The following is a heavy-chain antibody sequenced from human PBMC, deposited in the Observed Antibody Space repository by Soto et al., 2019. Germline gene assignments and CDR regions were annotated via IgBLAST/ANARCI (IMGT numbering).Heavy chain of an antibody. CDR3: AASIFYYGMDV. CDR2: IYPGDSDT. J-gene: IGHJ6*02. Sequence: GESLKISCKGSGYTFTNYWIGWVRQVPGKGLGWMGIIYPGDSDTKYNPSFQGQVTISADKSITTTYLQWSSLKASDTAIYYCAASIFYYGMDVWGQGTTVTVSS. V-gene: IGHV5-51*01. CDR1: GYTFTNYW.